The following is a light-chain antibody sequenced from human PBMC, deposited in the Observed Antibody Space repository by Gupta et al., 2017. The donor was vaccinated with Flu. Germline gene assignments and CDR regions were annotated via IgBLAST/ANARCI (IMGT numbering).Light chain of an antibody. CDR1: QSISSW. Sequence: DIQMTPSPSPLSASVGDRVTITCRASQSISSWLAWYQQKPGKAPKLLIYKASSLESGVPSRFSGSGSGTEFTLTISSLQPDDFVTYYCQQYNSYWTFGQGTKVEIK. V-gene: IGKV1-5*03. CDR2: KAS. CDR3: QQYNSYWT. J-gene: IGKJ1*01.